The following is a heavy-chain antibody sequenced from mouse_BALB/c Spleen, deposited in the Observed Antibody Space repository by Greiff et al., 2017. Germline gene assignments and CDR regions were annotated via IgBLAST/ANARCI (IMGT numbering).Heavy chain of an antibody. CDR1: GYAFSSYW. CDR2: IYPGDGDT. D-gene: IGHD1-1*01. J-gene: IGHJ4*01. V-gene: IGHV1-80*01. CDR3: ARDYGSSPMDY. Sequence: QVQLQQSGAELVRPGSSVKISCKASGYAFSSYWMNWVKQRPGQGLEWIGQIYPGDGDTNYNGKFKGKATLTADKSSSTAYMQLSSLTSGDSAVYFCARDYGSSPMDYWGQGTSVTVSS.